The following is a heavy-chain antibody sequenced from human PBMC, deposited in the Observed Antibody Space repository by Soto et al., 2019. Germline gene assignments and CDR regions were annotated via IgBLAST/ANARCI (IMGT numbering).Heavy chain of an antibody. V-gene: IGHV3-23*01. J-gene: IGHJ4*02. CDR3: AKKVPGARPFDY. D-gene: IGHD6-19*01. Sequence: EVQLLESGGGLVQPGGSLRLSCAASGFTFSSYAMSWVRQAPGRGLEWVSGINTSGGNTYYADSVKGRFTISRDNSKNTLLLQMDSLRVEDTAVYFCAKKVPGARPFDYWGQGTLVTVSS. CDR1: GFTFSSYA. CDR2: INTSGGNT.